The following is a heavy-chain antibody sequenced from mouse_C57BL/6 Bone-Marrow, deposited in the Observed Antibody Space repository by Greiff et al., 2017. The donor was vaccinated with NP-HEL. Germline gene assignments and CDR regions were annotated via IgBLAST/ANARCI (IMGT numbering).Heavy chain of an antibody. V-gene: IGHV1-50*01. CDR2: IDPSDSYT. CDR1: GYTFTSYW. Sequence: VQLQQPVAELVKPGASVKLSCKASGYTFTSYWMQWVKQRPGQGLEWIGEIDPSDSYTNYTQKFKGKATLTVDTSSSTAYMQLSSLTSEDSAVYYCARSDGYYFDYWGQGTTLTVSS. J-gene: IGHJ2*01. D-gene: IGHD2-3*01. CDR3: ARSDGYYFDY.